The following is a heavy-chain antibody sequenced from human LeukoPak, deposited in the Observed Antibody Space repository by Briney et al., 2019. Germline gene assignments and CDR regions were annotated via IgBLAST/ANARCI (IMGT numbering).Heavy chain of an antibody. Sequence: SETLSLTCAVYGGSFSGYYWSWIRQPPGKGLEWIGEINHSGSTNYNPSLKSRVTISVDTSKNQFSLKLSSVTAADTAVYYCAREYSSSWYDRNWFDPWGQGTLVTVSS. V-gene: IGHV4-34*01. CDR3: AREYSSSWYDRNWFDP. J-gene: IGHJ5*02. CDR1: GGSFSGYY. CDR2: INHSGST. D-gene: IGHD6-13*01.